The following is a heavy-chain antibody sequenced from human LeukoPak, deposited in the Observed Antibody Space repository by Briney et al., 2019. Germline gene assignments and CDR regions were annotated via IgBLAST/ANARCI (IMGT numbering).Heavy chain of an antibody. V-gene: IGHV6-1*01. J-gene: IGHJ4*02. D-gene: IGHD3-9*01. Sequence: SQTLALTCVISGDSVVSNSTACNWIRQPPSRGLEWLGRTYYRSKWYNDYAVSVKSRIIINPDTSKNQFSLKLSSVTAADTAVYYCARSRKSPAGYHPLYFDYWGQGTLVTVSS. CDR3: ARSRKSPAGYHPLYFDY. CDR1: GDSVVSNSTA. CDR2: TYYRSKWYN.